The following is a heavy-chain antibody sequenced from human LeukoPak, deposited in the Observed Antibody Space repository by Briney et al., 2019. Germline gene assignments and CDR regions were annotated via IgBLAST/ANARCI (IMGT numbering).Heavy chain of an antibody. CDR1: GGSISSSNW. Sequence: SETLSLTCAVSGGSISSSNWWSWVRQPPGKGLEWIGEIYHSGSTNYNPSFKSRVTISVDKSKNQFSLKLSSVTAADTAVYYCATTGLDYYYYGMDVWGQGTTVTVSS. CDR3: ATTGLDYYYYGMDV. D-gene: IGHD1-14*01. CDR2: IYHSGST. V-gene: IGHV4-4*02. J-gene: IGHJ6*02.